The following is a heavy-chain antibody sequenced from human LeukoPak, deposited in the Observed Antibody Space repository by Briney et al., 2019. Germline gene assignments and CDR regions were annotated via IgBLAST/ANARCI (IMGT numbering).Heavy chain of an antibody. CDR2: IHSSGNS. J-gene: IGHJ6*02. CDR1: GGSISGSDLY. Sequence: PSETLSLTCTVSGGSISGSDLYWGWIRQLPGKGLEWIGNIHSSGNSFCNPSLKSRVTISADTSNNQFSLRLSSVTAADTAVYYCEKDSHLDVWGQGTTVTVSS. D-gene: IGHD2-15*01. CDR3: EKDSHLDV. V-gene: IGHV4-39*01.